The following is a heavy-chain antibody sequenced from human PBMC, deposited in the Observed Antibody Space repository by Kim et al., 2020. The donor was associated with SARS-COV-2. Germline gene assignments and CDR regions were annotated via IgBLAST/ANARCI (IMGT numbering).Heavy chain of an antibody. CDR3: ARLPVRLGALSLFVYY. Sequence: SETLSLTCTVSGGSISSSSYYWGWIRQPPGKGLEWIGTIYYSGSTYYNPSLKSRVTISVDTSKNQFSLKLSPVTAADTAVYYCARLPVRLGALSLFVYY. V-gene: IGHV4-39*01. CDR1: GGSISSSSYY. CDR2: IYYSGST. J-gene: IGHJ6*01. D-gene: IGHD3-16*02.